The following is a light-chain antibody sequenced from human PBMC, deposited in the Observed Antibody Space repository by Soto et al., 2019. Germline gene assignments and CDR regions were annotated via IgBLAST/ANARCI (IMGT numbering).Light chain of an antibody. CDR2: DAS. CDR3: QQYNKWPLT. CDR1: QSVTSY. Sequence: EIVMTQSPATLSVSPGERATLSCRASQSVTSYLAWYQQKPGQAPRLLISDASTRATGIPARFSGSGSGTEFSLTISSLQSEDFAVYHCQQYNKWPLTFGGGTKVEIK. J-gene: IGKJ4*01. V-gene: IGKV3-15*01.